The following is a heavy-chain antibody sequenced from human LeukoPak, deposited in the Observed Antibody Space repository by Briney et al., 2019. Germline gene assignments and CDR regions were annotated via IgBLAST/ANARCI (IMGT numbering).Heavy chain of an antibody. CDR1: GYIFTDYY. D-gene: IGHD3-22*01. J-gene: IGHJ1*01. CDR3: AKTDNKYDSRLLFN. CDR2: INPHSGGT. Sequence: AASVKVSCKASGYIFTDYYIHWVRQAPGQGLEWMGWINPHSGGTNYARLFHGRVSMTRDTSITTAYMELSRLRSDDTAMYYCAKTDNKYDSRLLFNWGQGTQIIVSS. V-gene: IGHV1-2*02.